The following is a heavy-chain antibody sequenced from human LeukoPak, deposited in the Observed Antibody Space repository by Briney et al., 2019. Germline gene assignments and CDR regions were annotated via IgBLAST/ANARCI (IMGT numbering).Heavy chain of an antibody. D-gene: IGHD2-21*01. V-gene: IGHV1-24*01. CDR2: FDPEDGET. J-gene: IGHJ4*02. CDR1: GYTLTEIS. CDR3: ATGRYCGGDCYAAPHY. Sequence: ASVKVSCKAFGYTLTEISMHWVRQAPRKGLEWMGGFDPEDGETVYPQKFQGRVTMTEDTSTHTAYMEMSSLTSEDTAVYYCATGRYCGGDCYAAPHYWGQGTLVTVSS.